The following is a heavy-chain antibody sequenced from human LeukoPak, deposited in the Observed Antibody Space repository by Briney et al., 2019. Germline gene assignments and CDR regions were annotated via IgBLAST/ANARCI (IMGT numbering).Heavy chain of an antibody. CDR3: ARWGSLRYYYYYMDV. CDR1: GGSFSGYY. V-gene: IGHV4-34*01. CDR2: INHSGST. J-gene: IGHJ6*03. Sequence: SETLSLTCAVYGGSFSGYYWSWIRQPPGKGLEWIGEINHSGSTNYNPSLKSRVTISVDTSKNQFSLKLSSETAADTAVYYCARWGSLRYYYYYMDVWGKGTTVTVSS. D-gene: IGHD3-16*01.